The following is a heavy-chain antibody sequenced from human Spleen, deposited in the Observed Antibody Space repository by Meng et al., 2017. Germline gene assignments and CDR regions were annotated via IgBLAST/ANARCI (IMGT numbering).Heavy chain of an antibody. J-gene: IGHJ4*02. V-gene: IGHV1-18*01. D-gene: IGHD6-13*01. CDR2: MSAYTGDT. CDR1: GYNYASYV. CDR3: GRDGIAGAGHSVYSDY. Sequence: VQLVLSGADVHMTGDSVKISHRASGYNYASYVIGWVRQAPGKGLEWMVWMSAYTGDTNYAQKFQGRGGVTTDTATNIAYMELRSLRSDDTAVYYCGRDGIAGAGHSVYSDYWGQGTLVTVSS.